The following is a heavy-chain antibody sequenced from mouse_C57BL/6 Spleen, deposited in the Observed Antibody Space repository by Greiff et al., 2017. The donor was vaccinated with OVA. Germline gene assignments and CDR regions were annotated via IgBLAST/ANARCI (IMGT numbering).Heavy chain of an antibody. Sequence: QVQLQQSGAELARPGASVKMSCKASGYTFTSYTMHWVKQRPGQGLEWIGYINPSSGYNKYNQKFKDKATLTADKSSSTAYMQLSSLTSEDSAVYYCARDDYDVLFAYWGQGTLVTVSA. D-gene: IGHD2-4*01. CDR1: GYTFTSYT. V-gene: IGHV1-4*01. CDR3: ARDDYDVLFAY. J-gene: IGHJ3*01. CDR2: INPSSGYN.